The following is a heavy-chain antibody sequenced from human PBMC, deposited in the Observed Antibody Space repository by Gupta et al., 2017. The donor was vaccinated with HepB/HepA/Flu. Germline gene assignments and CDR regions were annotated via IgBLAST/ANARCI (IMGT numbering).Heavy chain of an antibody. V-gene: IGHV4-34*01. Sequence: QVQLQQWGAGLLNPSETLSLTCAVYGGSFSGYYWSWIRQHPGKGLEWIGEINQRGSTNSNPSIKSRVTISVDTSKNQFSLKLSSVTAADAAVYYCARLAVADNPFDYWGQGTLVNVAS. D-gene: IGHD6-19*01. CDR3: ARLAVADNPFDY. CDR1: GGSFSGYY. CDR2: INQRGST. J-gene: IGHJ4*02.